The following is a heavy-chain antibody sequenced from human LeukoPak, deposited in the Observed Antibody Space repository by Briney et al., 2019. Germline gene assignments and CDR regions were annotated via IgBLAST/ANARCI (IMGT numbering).Heavy chain of an antibody. CDR3: ARDHEDAFDI. Sequence: GSLRLSXAXSGFTFSSYSMTWVRQAPGRGLEWVSSISSSSSYIYYADSVKGRFTISRDNAKNSLYLQMNSLRAEDTAVYYCARDHEDAFDIWGQGTMVTVSS. CDR1: GFTFSSYS. CDR2: ISSSSSYI. V-gene: IGHV3-21*01. J-gene: IGHJ3*02.